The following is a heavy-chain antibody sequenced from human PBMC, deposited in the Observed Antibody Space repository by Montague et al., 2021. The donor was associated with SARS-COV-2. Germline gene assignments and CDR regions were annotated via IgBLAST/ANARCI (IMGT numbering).Heavy chain of an antibody. D-gene: IGHD3-22*01. Sequence: SETLSLTCTVSGGSISSSSYYWGWIRQPPGKGLEWIGSIYYSGSTYYNPSLKSRVTISVDTSKNQFSLKLSSVTAADTAVYYCARHGKTRIAMIVAVVGYFDCWGQGTLVTVSS. CDR1: GGSISSSSYY. CDR2: IYYSGST. V-gene: IGHV4-39*01. J-gene: IGHJ4*02. CDR3: ARHGKTRIAMIVAVVGYFDC.